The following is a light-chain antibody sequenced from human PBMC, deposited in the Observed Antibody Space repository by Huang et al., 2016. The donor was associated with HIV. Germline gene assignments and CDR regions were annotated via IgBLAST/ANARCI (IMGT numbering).Light chain of an antibody. CDR2: WAS. CDR3: QQYYSSPFT. J-gene: IGKJ3*01. Sequence: DIVMTQSPDSLAVSLGERATINCKSSQTILHDSDSRNYLAWYQQKPGQPPKLRIHWASIRKSGVPDRVIGSGSGTDFTLTSNSLQAEDVAVYYCQQYYSSPFTFGPGTNVDI. V-gene: IGKV4-1*01. CDR1: QTILHDSDSRNY.